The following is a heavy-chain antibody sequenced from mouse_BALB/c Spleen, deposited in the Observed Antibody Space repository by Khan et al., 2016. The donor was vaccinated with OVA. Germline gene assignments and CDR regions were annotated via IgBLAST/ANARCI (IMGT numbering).Heavy chain of an antibody. V-gene: IGHV1-7*01. D-gene: IGHD1-1*01. CDR1: GYTFINYW. CDR3: ARRGLRWDFDY. J-gene: IGHJ2*01. Sequence: QVQLKESGAELAKPGASVKMSCKTSGYTFINYWMNWVKQRPGQGLEWIGYINPSTGYTEDNQKFKDKATLTADKSSSTAYMQLSSLTSEDSAVYYCARRGLRWDFDYGGQGTTLTVSS. CDR2: INPSTGYT.